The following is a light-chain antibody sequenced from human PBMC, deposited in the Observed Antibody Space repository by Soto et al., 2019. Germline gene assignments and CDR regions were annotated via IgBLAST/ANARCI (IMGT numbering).Light chain of an antibody. J-gene: IGKJ1*01. Sequence: ELVLTQSPGTLSLSPGERATLSCRASQSVSSSYLAWYQQKPGQAPRLLIYGASSRATGIPDRFSGSGSGTDFTLTISRLEPEVFAVYYCQQYGSSRTFGQGTKVEIK. CDR2: GAS. V-gene: IGKV3-20*01. CDR3: QQYGSSRT. CDR1: QSVSSSY.